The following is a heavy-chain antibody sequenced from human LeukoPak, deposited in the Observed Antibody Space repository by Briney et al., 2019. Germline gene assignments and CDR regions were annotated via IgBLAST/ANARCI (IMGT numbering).Heavy chain of an antibody. V-gene: IGHV1-2*02. Sequence: ASVKVSCKASGYTFSDYYIHWVRQAPGQGLEWIGWINPDSGGTNYAQKFQGRVTMTRDTSITTVYMELSRLRSDDTAVFYCTTEARAGNWFDPWRQGTPVTVSS. J-gene: IGHJ5*02. CDR3: TTEARAGNWFDP. CDR2: INPDSGGT. CDR1: GYTFSDYY. D-gene: IGHD5-12*01.